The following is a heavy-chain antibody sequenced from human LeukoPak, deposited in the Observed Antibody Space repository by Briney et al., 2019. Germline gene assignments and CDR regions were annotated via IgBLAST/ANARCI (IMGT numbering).Heavy chain of an antibody. CDR1: GGSISSGGDY. J-gene: IGHJ2*01. Sequence: SETLSLTCTVSGGSISSGGDYWSWIRQHPGKGLEWIGYIYYSGSTYYNPSLKSRVTISVDTSKNQFSLKLSSVTAADTAVYYCARSRSGGFDLWGRGTLVTVSS. CDR3: ARSRSGGFDL. D-gene: IGHD3-3*01. V-gene: IGHV4-31*03. CDR2: IYYSGST.